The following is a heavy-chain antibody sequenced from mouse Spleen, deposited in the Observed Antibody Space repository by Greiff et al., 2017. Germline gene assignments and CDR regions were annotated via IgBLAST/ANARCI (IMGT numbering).Heavy chain of an antibody. CDR3: ARERRGDYFDY. J-gene: IGHJ2*01. CDR1: GYAFSSSW. CDR2: IYPGDGDT. Sequence: VQLQQSGPELVKPGASVKISCKASGYAFSSSWMNWVKQRPGKGLEWIGRIYPGDGDTNYNGKFKGKATLTADKSSSTAYMQLSSLTSEDSAVYFCARERRGDYFDYWGQGTTLTVSS. V-gene: IGHV1-82*01.